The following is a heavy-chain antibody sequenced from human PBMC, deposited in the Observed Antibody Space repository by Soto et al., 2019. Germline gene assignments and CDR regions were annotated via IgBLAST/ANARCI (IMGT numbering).Heavy chain of an antibody. CDR1: GYTFTSYG. CDR3: TIDVVYYYYTSGYYPTGYFDY. Sequence: GASVKVSCKASGYTFTSYGISWVRQAPGQGLEWMGWISTYNSNTNYAQNLQGRVTMTTDTSTSTAYMELRSLRSDDTASYYYTIDVVYYYYTSGYYPTGYFDYWGQGTLV. CDR2: ISTYNSNT. V-gene: IGHV1-18*01. D-gene: IGHD3-22*01. J-gene: IGHJ4*02.